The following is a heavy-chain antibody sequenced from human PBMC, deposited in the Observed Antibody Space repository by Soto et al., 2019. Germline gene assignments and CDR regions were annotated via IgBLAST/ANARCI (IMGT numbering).Heavy chain of an antibody. V-gene: IGHV5-51*01. D-gene: IGHD6-25*01. CDR1: GYNFTSNW. CDR2: IYPGDSDT. CDR3: AYRANTILATLTLSPSGCFDH. J-gene: IGHJ4*02. Sequence: PGESLKISCKGYGYNFTSNWIGWVRQMPGKGLEWVGVIYPGDSDTRYSPSCEGQVNLPADKSINTAYLQWGSLKTSEPAIYYCAYRANTILATLTLSPSGCFDHWGQGTPVTVSS.